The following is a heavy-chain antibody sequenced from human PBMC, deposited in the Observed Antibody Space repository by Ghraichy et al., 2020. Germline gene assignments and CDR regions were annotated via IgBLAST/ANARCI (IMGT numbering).Heavy chain of an antibody. Sequence: GGSLRLSCAASGFTFSSYAMSWVRQAPGKGLEWVSAISGSGGSTYYADSVKGRFTISRDNSKNTLYLQMNSLRAEDTAVYYCAKGPLVTMIVFAFPDYYFDYWGQGTLVTVSS. J-gene: IGHJ4*02. CDR3: AKGPLVTMIVFAFPDYYFDY. CDR2: ISGSGGST. D-gene: IGHD3-22*01. V-gene: IGHV3-23*01. CDR1: GFTFSSYA.